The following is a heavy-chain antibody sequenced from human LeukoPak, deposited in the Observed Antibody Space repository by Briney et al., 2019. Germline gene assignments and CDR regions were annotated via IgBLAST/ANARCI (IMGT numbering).Heavy chain of an antibody. V-gene: IGHV3-21*01. CDR3: ARASSKQLAGYLPDGFDI. J-gene: IGHJ3*02. Sequence: GGSLRLSCAASGFTFSNAWMSWVRQAPGKGLEWVSSISSSGTYVYYADSAKGRFSISRDNAKISLALQMNSLRADDAAVYYCARASSKQLAGYLPDGFDIWGQGTMVTVSS. CDR2: ISSSGTYV. CDR1: GFTFSNAW. D-gene: IGHD3-9*01.